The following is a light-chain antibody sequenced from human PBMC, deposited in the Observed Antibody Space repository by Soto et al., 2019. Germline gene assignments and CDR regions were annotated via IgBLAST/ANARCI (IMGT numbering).Light chain of an antibody. V-gene: IGKV3-15*01. CDR3: QQYNNCPPRA. J-gene: IGKJ4*01. CDR2: GAS. CDR1: QSVSSN. Sequence: EIVMTQSPATLSVSPGERATLSCRASQSVSSNLAWYQQKPGQAPRLLLYGASTRATGITDRFSGSGSGTELTLTISSLQSEDFAVYYCQQYNNCPPRAFGGGTKVEFK.